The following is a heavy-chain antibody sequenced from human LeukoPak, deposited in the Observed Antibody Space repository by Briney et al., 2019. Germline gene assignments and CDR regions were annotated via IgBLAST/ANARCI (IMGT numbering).Heavy chain of an antibody. J-gene: IGHJ6*03. CDR1: GFTFSSYE. Sequence: PGGSLRLSCAASGFTFSSYEMNWVRQAPGKGLEWVSYISSSGSTIYYADSVKGRFTISRDNSKNTLYLQMNSLRAEDTAVYYCARSEGSYLYYYYYYMDVWGKGTTVTVSS. V-gene: IGHV3-48*03. CDR2: ISSSGSTI. CDR3: ARSEGSYLYYYYYYMDV. D-gene: IGHD1-26*01.